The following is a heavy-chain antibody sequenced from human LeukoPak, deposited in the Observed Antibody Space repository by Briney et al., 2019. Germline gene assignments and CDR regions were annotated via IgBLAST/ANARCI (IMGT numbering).Heavy chain of an antibody. V-gene: IGHV3-7*01. CDR2: LHADGSEY. J-gene: IGHJ4*02. D-gene: IGHD5-12*01. CDR3: ARGGYSFDY. CDR1: GFSLSGYW. Sequence: GGSLRLSCVGSGFSLSGYWMSWVRQAPGKGLEWVARLHADGSEYSYVGSVKGRFTISGDNAKNSLYLQVNSLRVDDTAVYYCARGGYSFDYLGQGTLVTVSS.